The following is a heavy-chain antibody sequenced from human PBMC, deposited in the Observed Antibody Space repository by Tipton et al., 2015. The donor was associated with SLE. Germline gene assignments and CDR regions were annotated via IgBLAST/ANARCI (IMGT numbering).Heavy chain of an antibody. CDR2: IYTSGST. D-gene: IGHD4-17*01. Sequence: LRLSCTVSGGSISSGSYYWSWIRQPAGKGLEWIGRIYTSGSTNYNPSLKSRVTMSVDTSKNQFSLKLSSVTAADTAVYYCARGGIVTTLGEAFDIWGQGTMVTVSS. J-gene: IGHJ3*02. CDR1: GGSISSGSYY. CDR3: ARGGIVTTLGEAFDI. V-gene: IGHV4-61*02.